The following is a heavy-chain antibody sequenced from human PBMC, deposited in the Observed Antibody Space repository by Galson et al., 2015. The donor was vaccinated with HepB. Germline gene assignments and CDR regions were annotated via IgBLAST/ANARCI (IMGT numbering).Heavy chain of an antibody. CDR3: TRQGPRAKNYYGMDV. Sequence: SLRLSCAASGFTFSSYAMSWVRQASGKGLEWVGRIRSKANSYATAYAASVKGRFTISRDDSKNTAYLQMNSLKTEDTAVYYCTRQGPRAKNYYGMDVWGQGTTVTVSS. CDR2: IRSKANSYAT. CDR1: GFTFSSYA. V-gene: IGHV3-73*01. J-gene: IGHJ6*02.